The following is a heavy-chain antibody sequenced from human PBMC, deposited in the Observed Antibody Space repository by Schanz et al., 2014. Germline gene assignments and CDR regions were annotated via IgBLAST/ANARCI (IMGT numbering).Heavy chain of an antibody. Sequence: EVQLLESGGGLVQPGGSLRLSCAASGFTFTNYAMSWVRQAPGKGLEWVSYISGSSRTIYYADSVKGRFTISRDNAKNTLYLQMNSLRPEDTAVYYCAKYRGYYRVSGSYRELEYWGQGTLVTVSS. CDR2: ISGSSRTI. V-gene: IGHV3-23*01. CDR3: AKYRGYYRVSGSYRELEY. D-gene: IGHD3-10*01. CDR1: GFTFTNYA. J-gene: IGHJ4*02.